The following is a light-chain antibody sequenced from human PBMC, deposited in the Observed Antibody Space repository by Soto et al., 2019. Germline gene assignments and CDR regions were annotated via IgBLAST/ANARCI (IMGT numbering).Light chain of an antibody. Sequence: EIVMTQSPATLSVSPGERATLSCRASQRVSSNLAWYQQKPGQAPRLLIYGASTRATGLPARFSCSGSGTEFTLTISSLQSEDFAVYYCQQYNTWPPLTFGGGNKVEIK. CDR2: GAS. J-gene: IGKJ4*01. V-gene: IGKV3-15*01. CDR1: QRVSSN. CDR3: QQYNTWPPLT.